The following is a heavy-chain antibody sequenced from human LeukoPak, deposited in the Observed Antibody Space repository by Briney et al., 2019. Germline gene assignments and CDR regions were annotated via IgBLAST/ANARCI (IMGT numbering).Heavy chain of an antibody. CDR3: TREINYYGGTGHYSDAFDV. V-gene: IGHV4-59*01. Sequence: SETLSLTCTVSGASISTYFWTWIRQSPGKGLEWIGYIHHTGKTNYNPSLRSRVSLSVDASKNQFSLNLSSVTAADTAVYYCTREINYYGGTGHYSDAFDVWGQGTMVTVSS. D-gene: IGHD3-22*01. CDR1: GASISTYF. CDR2: IHHTGKT. J-gene: IGHJ3*01.